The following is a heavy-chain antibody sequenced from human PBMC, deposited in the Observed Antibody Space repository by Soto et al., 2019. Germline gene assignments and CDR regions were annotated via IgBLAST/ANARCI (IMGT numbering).Heavy chain of an antibody. Sequence: QVQLVESGGGEVQPGRSLTISCAASGFTFSTYGMHWVRQTPGKGLEWVAVISHDGTNKFYSDSRKGRCTISRDNFKNPLTLQMNSLRADDTAVYSCAKDLQSYGDYDYYCYGMDVWGLGTRVTVSS. CDR1: GFTFSTYG. V-gene: IGHV3-30*18. CDR3: AKDLQSYGDYDYYCYGMDV. D-gene: IGHD4-17*01. CDR2: ISHDGTNK. J-gene: IGHJ6*02.